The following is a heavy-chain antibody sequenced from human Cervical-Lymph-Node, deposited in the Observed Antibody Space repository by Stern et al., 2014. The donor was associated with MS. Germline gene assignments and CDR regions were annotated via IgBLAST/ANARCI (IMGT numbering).Heavy chain of an antibody. V-gene: IGHV3-9*01. Sequence: EVQLVESGGGLVQPGRSLRLSCAASGFTIDDYAMHWVRQAPGQGPECVSSISWNSNNIAYADSVKGRFTISRDNAKNSLYLQMNSLRAEDTAFYYCAKDPFTRFQLPPYNWFDPWGQGTLVTVSS. CDR2: ISWNSNNI. CDR3: AKDPFTRFQLPPYNWFDP. D-gene: IGHD1-1*01. CDR1: GFTIDDYA. J-gene: IGHJ5*02.